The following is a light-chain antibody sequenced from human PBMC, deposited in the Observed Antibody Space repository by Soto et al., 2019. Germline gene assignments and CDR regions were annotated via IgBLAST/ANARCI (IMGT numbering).Light chain of an antibody. Sequence: IVLTQSPGTLSLSPWERATLSCRSSQSVSNNYLAWYQQKPGQAPRLLIYDASNRATGIPARFSGSGSGTDFTLRIRRLEPEDFAVYYCQQYGTSEIIFGQGTRLEIK. CDR1: QSVSNNY. CDR3: QQYGTSEII. V-gene: IGKV3-20*01. CDR2: DAS. J-gene: IGKJ5*01.